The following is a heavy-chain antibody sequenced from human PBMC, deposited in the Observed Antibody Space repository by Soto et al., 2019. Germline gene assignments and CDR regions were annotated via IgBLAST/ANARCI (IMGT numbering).Heavy chain of an antibody. Sequence: GGSLRLSCAASGFTFSSYSMNWVRQAPGKGLEWVSYISSSSSTIYYADSVKGRFTISRDNAKNSLYLQMNSLRAEDTAVYYGASRYCSGGSCYFGPPTNDAFDIWGQGTMVTVSS. D-gene: IGHD2-15*01. J-gene: IGHJ3*02. CDR3: ASRYCSGGSCYFGPPTNDAFDI. V-gene: IGHV3-48*01. CDR2: ISSSSSTI. CDR1: GFTFSSYS.